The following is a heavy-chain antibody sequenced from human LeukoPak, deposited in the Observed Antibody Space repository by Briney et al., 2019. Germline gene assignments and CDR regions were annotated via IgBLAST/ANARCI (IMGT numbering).Heavy chain of an antibody. CDR3: ARILRGYSYGYIDY. CDR2: IYHSGST. D-gene: IGHD5-18*01. CDR1: GGSISGGGYS. Sequence: PSETLSLTCAVSGGSISGGGYSWSWIRQPPGKGLEWIGYIYHSGSTYYNPSLKSRVTISVDRSKNQFSLKLSSVTAADTAVYYCARILRGYSYGYIDYWGQGTLVTVSS. J-gene: IGHJ4*02. V-gene: IGHV4-30-2*01.